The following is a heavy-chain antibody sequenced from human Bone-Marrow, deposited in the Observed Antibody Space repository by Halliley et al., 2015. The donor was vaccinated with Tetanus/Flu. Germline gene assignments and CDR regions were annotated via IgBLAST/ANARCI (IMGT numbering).Heavy chain of an antibody. V-gene: IGHV3-23*01. J-gene: IGHJ4*02. CDR2: IFGNGGTT. CDR3: AKAGCSGGSCYYFDY. Sequence: SLRLSCAASGFTFSSYAMNWVRQAPGKGLEWVSIIFGNGGTTYYADSVKGRFTISRDNARNTLDLQMNSLRAEDTAVYYCAKAGCSGGSCYYFDYWGQGTLVTVSS. CDR1: GFTFSSYA. D-gene: IGHD2-15*01.